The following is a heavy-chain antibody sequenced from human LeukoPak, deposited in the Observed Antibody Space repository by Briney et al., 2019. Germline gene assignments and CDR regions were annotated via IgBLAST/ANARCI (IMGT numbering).Heavy chain of an antibody. V-gene: IGHV4-4*07. CDR2: IYTRGST. CDR3: ARLSSSWYQDWYFDL. Sequence: SETLSLTCTVSGGSISSYDWSWFWQPAGKRLEWIGRIYTRGSTNYNPSLKSRVIMSVDTSKNQFSLKLSSVTAADTAVYYCARLSSSWYQDWYFDLWGRGTLVTVSS. CDR1: GGSISSYD. J-gene: IGHJ2*01. D-gene: IGHD6-13*01.